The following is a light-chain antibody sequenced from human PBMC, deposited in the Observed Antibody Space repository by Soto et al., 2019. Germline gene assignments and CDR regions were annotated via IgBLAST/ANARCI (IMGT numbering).Light chain of an antibody. CDR2: TDI. J-gene: IGLJ2*01. CDR3: AAWDDSLSAYVV. V-gene: IGLV1-44*01. Sequence: QSVLTQPPSASGTPGQRVTISCSGGGSNIRPNNVNWYQQLPGRAPKLLIYTDIHRPAGVPDRFSGSKSGTSASLAISGLQSEDEADYYCAAWDDSLSAYVVFGGGTKLTVL. CDR1: GSNIRPNN.